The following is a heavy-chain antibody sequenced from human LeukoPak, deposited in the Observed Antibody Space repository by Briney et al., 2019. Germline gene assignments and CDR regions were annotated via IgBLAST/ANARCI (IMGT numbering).Heavy chain of an antibody. Sequence: ASVKVSCKASGYTITSYGISWVRQAPGQGLEWMGWISAYSGNTNYAQKFQGRVTMTTDTSTSTVYMELRSLTSDDTAVYYCARDTDYYGSGSSWFDPWGQGTLVTVSS. CDR2: ISAYSGNT. CDR3: ARDTDYYGSGSSWFDP. V-gene: IGHV1-18*01. J-gene: IGHJ5*02. D-gene: IGHD3-10*01. CDR1: GYTITSYG.